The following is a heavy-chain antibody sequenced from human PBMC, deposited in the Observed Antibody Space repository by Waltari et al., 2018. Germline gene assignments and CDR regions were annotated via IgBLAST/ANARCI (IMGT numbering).Heavy chain of an antibody. J-gene: IGHJ4*02. D-gene: IGHD3-3*01. V-gene: IGHV4-34*01. CDR3: ARGVYDFWSGYSTIFDY. Sequence: QVQLQQWGAGLLKPSETLSLTCAVYVGSFSGYYWSWIRQPPGKGLEWIGEINHSVSTNYDPTLKSRVTISVDTSKNPFSLKLSSVTAADTAVYYCARGVYDFWSGYSTIFDYWGQGTLVTVSS. CDR2: INHSVST. CDR1: VGSFSGYY.